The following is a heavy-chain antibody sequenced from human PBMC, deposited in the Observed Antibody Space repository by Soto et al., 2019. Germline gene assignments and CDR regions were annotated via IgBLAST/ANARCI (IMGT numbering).Heavy chain of an antibody. J-gene: IGHJ4*01. CDR3: VNWNDEDVD. Sequence: EVVLLESGGVLAQPGGSLRLSCVASGFTFSKYAMNWVRKAPGKGLEWVASISGTAVSTDYADSVKGRFTITTDTSTNTVSLQMDKLRVEDTATYFCVNWNDEDVDWGQGTLVAVSS. CDR1: GFTFSKYA. D-gene: IGHD1-1*01. V-gene: IGHV3-23*01. CDR2: ISGTAVST.